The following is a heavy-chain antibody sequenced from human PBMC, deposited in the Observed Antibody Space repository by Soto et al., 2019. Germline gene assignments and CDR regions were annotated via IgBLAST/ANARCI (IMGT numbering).Heavy chain of an antibody. D-gene: IGHD3-10*01. CDR3: ARGRFGTMVRGVIYGMDV. CDR2: INHSGRT. J-gene: IGHJ6*02. V-gene: IGHV4-34*01. Sequence: SETLSLTCAVYGGSFSGYYWSWIRQPPGKGLKWIGEINHSGRTNYNPSLKSRVTISVDTSKNQFSLKLSSVTASDTVVYYCARGRFGTMVRGVIYGMDVWGQGTTVT. CDR1: GGSFSGYY.